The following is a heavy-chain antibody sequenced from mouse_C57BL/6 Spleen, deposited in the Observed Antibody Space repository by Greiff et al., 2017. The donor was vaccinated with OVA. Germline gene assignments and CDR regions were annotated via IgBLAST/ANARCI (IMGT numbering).Heavy chain of an antibody. CDR2: INPNNGGT. Sequence: EVQLQQSGPELVKPGASVKISCKASGYTFTDYYMNWVKQSHGKSLEWIGDINPNNGGTSYNQKFKGKATLTVDKSSSTAYMELRSLTSEDSAVYYCARGALLWSMDYWGQGTSVTVSS. J-gene: IGHJ4*01. D-gene: IGHD2-10*01. CDR1: GYTFTDYY. CDR3: ARGALLWSMDY. V-gene: IGHV1-26*01.